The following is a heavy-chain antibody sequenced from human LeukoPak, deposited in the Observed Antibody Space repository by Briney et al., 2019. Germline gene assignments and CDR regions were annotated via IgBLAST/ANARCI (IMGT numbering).Heavy chain of an antibody. CDR3: VRDGQQLAFDK. V-gene: IGHV3-74*01. Sequence: GGSLRLSCAASGFNFSKYWLHWVRPTPGKGLVWVSRIGTDGAYTSPPDSVKGRFTMSRDNAKNTLYLQMNSLRVEDTAVYYCVRDGQQLAFDKWGQGTLVTVSS. CDR2: IGTDGAYT. CDR1: GFNFSKYW. J-gene: IGHJ4*02. D-gene: IGHD6-13*01.